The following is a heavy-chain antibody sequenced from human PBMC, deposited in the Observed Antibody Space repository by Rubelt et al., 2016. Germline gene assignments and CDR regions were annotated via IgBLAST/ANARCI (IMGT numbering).Heavy chain of an antibody. CDR1: GGSINTIDSY. V-gene: IGHV4-39*07. CDR2: IFYSGST. D-gene: IGHD4-17*01. J-gene: IGHJ4*02. Sequence: QLQLQESGPGLLKSSETLSLTCAVSGGSINTIDSYWGWIRQPPGKGLESIGNIFYSGSTYYNPSLKSRVTISMDKSKNQFSLRLGSVTAADTAVDYCARRKYGDDTDSWGQGTLVIVSS. CDR3: ARRKYGDDTDS.